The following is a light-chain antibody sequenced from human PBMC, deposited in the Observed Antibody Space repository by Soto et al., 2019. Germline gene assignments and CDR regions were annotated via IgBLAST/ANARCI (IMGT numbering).Light chain of an antibody. J-gene: IGKJ4*01. CDR2: GAS. CDR1: QTISSSY. Sequence: EIVLTQSPGTLSLSPGERATLSCRASQTISSSYLVWYQQKPGLAPRLLIYGASNRATGIPDRFSGSGSGTDFTLTISRLESEDVAVYYCQHYDEIFLSFGGGTKVEIK. CDR3: QHYDEIFLS. V-gene: IGKV3-20*01.